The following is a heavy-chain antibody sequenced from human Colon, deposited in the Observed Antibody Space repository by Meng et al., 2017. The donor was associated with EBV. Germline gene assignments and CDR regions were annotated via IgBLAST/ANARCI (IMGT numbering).Heavy chain of an antibody. V-gene: IGHV3-72*01. Sequence: VQRQGPGPGLVKPSQTLSLTCTVSGGSVSSGGYYWTWIRQHSGKGLEWVGRIRNKANSYSTEYAASVKGRFTVSRDDSKNSLFLQMNSLKTEDTAVYYCARDSGTYEIDYWGQGTLVTVSS. J-gene: IGHJ4*02. CDR1: GGSVSSGGYY. CDR2: IRNKANSYST. D-gene: IGHD1-26*01. CDR3: ARDSGTYEIDY.